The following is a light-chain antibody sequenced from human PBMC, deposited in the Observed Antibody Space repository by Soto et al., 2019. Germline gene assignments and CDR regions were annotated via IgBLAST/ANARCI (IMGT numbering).Light chain of an antibody. CDR3: LQHNSYPWT. CDR2: AAS. Sequence: DIQMTQSPSSLSASVGDRVTITCRASQIISTYLNWYQQKPGKAPKFLIYAASSLESGVPSRFSGSGSGTDFTLTISSLQPEDFATYYCLQHNSYPWTFGQGTKVDIK. J-gene: IGKJ1*01. V-gene: IGKV1-17*01. CDR1: QIISTY.